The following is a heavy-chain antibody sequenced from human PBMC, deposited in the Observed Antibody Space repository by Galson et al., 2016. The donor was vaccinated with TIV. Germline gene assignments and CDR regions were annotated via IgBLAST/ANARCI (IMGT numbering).Heavy chain of an antibody. CDR2: ISGSGSTT. D-gene: IGHD3-16*02. V-gene: IGHV3-23*01. CDR3: AKGPGSYPYHYYGVDV. CDR1: GFTFSSHA. J-gene: IGHJ6*02. Sequence: SLRLSCAASGFTFSSHAMTWVRQAPGKGLEWVSAISGSGSTTHYADSVKGRFTISRDNSKNTLYVQMNSLRAEDRAVYYCAKGPGSYPYHYYGVDVWGQGTTVTV.